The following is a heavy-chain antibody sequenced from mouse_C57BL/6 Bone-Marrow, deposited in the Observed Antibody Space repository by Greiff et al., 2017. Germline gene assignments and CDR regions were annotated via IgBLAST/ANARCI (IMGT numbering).Heavy chain of an antibody. Sequence: QVQLKESGAELVMPGASVKLSCKASGYTFTSYWMHWVKQRPGQGLEWIGEIDPSDSYTNYNQKFKGKSTLTVDKSSSTAYMQLSSLTSEDSAVYYCARGGTTVLDYWGQGTTLTVSS. J-gene: IGHJ2*01. CDR3: ARGGTTVLDY. CDR2: IDPSDSYT. V-gene: IGHV1-69*01. CDR1: GYTFTSYW. D-gene: IGHD1-1*01.